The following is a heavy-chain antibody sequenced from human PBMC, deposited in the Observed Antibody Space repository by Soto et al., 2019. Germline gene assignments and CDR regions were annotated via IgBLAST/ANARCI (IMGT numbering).Heavy chain of an antibody. CDR1: GFTVSSNY. J-gene: IGHJ6*02. D-gene: IGHD3-3*01. CDR3: ARDSRYDFWSGYYYYYGMDV. CDR2: IYSGGST. Sequence: GGSLRLSCAASGFTVSSNYMSWVRQAPGKGLEWVSVIYSGGSTYYADSVKGRFTISRDNSKNTLYLQMNSLRAEDTAVYYCARDSRYDFWSGYYYYYGMDVWGQGTTDTVSS. V-gene: IGHV3-53*01.